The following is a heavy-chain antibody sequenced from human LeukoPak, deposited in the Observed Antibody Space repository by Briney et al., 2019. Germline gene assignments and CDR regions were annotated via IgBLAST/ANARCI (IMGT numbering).Heavy chain of an antibody. CDR3: VRSLLGSEDY. J-gene: IGHJ4*02. CDR2: ISSSSSTI. Sequence: GGSLRLSCAASGFTFSSYSMNWVRQAPGKGLEWVSYISSSSSTIYYADSVKGRFTISRDNAKNTLYLQMNSLRAEDTAVYYCVRSLLGSEDYWGQGTLVTVSS. V-gene: IGHV3-48*04. CDR1: GFTFSSYS.